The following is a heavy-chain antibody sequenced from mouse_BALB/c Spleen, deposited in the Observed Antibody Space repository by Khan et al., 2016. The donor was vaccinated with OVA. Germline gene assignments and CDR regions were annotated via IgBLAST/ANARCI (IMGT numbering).Heavy chain of an antibody. CDR1: GFTFTNYG. V-gene: IGHV9-3-1*01. CDR2: INTYTGEP. D-gene: IGHD2-14*01. J-gene: IGHJ4*01. CDR3: ARVGYNGTMDC. Sequence: QIQLVQSGPELKKPEETVQISCTASGFTFTNYGMNWVEQAPGKGLKWMGWINTYTGEPTFADDFKGRFAFSLKTSVNTAYLQINSLKNEDTATYFCARVGYNGTMDCWGQGTSVTVSS.